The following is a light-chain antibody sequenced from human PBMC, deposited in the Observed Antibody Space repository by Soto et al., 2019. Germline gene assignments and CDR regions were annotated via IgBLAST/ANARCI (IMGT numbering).Light chain of an antibody. V-gene: IGLV8-61*01. Sequence: QAVVTQEPSFSVSPGGTVTLTCGLSSGSVSTSYYPSWYQQTPGQAPRTLIYSTNTRSSGVPDRFSGSILGNKAALTITGAQADDESDYYCVLYMGSVAVFGGGTQLTVL. J-gene: IGLJ7*01. CDR1: SGSVSTSYY. CDR3: VLYMGSVAV. CDR2: STN.